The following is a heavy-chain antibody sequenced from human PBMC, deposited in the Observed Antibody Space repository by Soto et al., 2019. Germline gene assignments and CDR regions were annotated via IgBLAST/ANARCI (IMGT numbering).Heavy chain of an antibody. Sequence: EVQLVESGGGLVQPGGSLRLSCAASGFTLSSHWMSWVRQAPGKGLECVANIKQDGSERYYVDSVKGRFTISRDNAKNSLPLQMNGLRAGDTAVYYCARGGGTLLSWGQGTLVTVSS. D-gene: IGHD2-15*01. CDR2: IKQDGSER. CDR3: ARGGGTLLS. V-gene: IGHV3-7*04. J-gene: IGHJ5*02. CDR1: GFTLSSHW.